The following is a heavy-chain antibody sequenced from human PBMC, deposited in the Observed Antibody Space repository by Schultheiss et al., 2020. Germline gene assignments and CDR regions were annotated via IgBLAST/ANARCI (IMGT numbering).Heavy chain of an antibody. Sequence: ASVKVSCKASGYTFTSYGISWVRQAPGQGLEWMGWISAYNGNTNYAQKLQGRVTMTRDTSISTAYMELSSLRSEDTAVYYCARGCNQQLVKGRAGPLDYWGQGTLVTVSS. CDR2: ISAYNGNT. V-gene: IGHV1-18*01. CDR1: GYTFTSYG. J-gene: IGHJ4*02. D-gene: IGHD6-13*01. CDR3: ARGCNQQLVKGRAGPLDY.